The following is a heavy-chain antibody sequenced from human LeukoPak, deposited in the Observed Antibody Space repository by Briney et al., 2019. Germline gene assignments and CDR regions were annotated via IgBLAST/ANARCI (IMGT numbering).Heavy chain of an antibody. CDR1: GGSISSYY. D-gene: IGHD3-9*01. V-gene: IGHV4-59*01. J-gene: IGHJ3*02. CDR3: ARGLYDILTGTYDAFDI. Sequence: PSETLSLTCTVSGGSISSYYWSWIRQPPGKGLEWIGYIYYSGSTNYNPSLKSRVTISVDTSKNPFSLKLSSVTAADTAVYYCARGLYDILTGTYDAFDIWGQGTMVTVSS. CDR2: IYYSGST.